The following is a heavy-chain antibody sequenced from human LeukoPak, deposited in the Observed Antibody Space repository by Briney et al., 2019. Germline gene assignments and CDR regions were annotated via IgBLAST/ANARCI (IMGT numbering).Heavy chain of an antibody. D-gene: IGHD6-19*01. CDR2: ITTKTSNYAT. V-gene: IGHV3-73*01. J-gene: IGHJ4*02. Sequence: GGSLRLSCAASGFTFSGSDIHWVRQASGKGLEWVGRITTKTSNYATAYAASVKGRFTISREDSENTVYLQMNSLKTEDTAVYYCTTYRSGHYWGQGTLVTVSS. CDR1: GFTFSGSD. CDR3: TTYRSGHY.